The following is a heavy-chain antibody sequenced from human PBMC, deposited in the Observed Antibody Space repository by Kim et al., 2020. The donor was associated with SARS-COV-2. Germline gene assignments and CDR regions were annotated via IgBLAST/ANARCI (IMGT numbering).Heavy chain of an antibody. J-gene: IGHJ4*02. CDR1: GFTVSSNY. D-gene: IGHD4-17*01. CDR3: ARDIRPSFQRDPTVTDY. Sequence: GGSLRLSCAASGFTVSSNYMSWVRQAPGKGLEWVSVIYSGGSTYYADSVKGRFTISRDNSKNTLYLQMNSLRAEDTAVYYCARDIRPSFQRDPTVTDYWGQGTLVTVSS. CDR2: IYSGGST. V-gene: IGHV3-53*01.